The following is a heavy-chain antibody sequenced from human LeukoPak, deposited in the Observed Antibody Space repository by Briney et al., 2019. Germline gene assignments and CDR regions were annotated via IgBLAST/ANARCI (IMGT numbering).Heavy chain of an antibody. CDR2: VRGDGDGT. CDR1: GFTLDDYT. J-gene: IGHJ4*02. D-gene: IGHD3-10*01. Sequence: GGSLRLSCAASGFTLDDYTMHWVRQAPGKGLEWVSVVRGDGDGTYYADSVEGRFTISRDNAKNSLYLQMNSLRAEDTAVYYCARAPFDYGSGRYWGQGTLVTVSS. CDR3: ARAPFDYGSGRY. V-gene: IGHV3-43*01.